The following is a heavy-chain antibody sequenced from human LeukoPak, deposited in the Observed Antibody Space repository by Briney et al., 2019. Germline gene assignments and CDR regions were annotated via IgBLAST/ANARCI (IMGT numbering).Heavy chain of an antibody. CDR1: GGTFSSYA. D-gene: IGHD3-10*01. Sequence: ASVKVSCKASGGTFSSYAINWVRQATGQGLEWMGWMNPNSGNTGYAQKFQGRVTMTRNTSISTAYMELSSLRSEDTAVYYCARKGTLSGPWGQGTLVTVSS. CDR2: MNPNSGNT. V-gene: IGHV1-8*02. J-gene: IGHJ5*02. CDR3: ARKGTLSGP.